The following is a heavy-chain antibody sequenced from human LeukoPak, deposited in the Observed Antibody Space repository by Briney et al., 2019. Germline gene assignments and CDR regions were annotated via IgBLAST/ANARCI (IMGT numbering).Heavy chain of an antibody. Sequence: GGSLRLSCAASGFTFSRYTMNWVRQAPGKGLEWVSTISASGITTFYADSVKGRFTISRDNSKNALFLQMNSLRADDTAVYYCGKQIPLSGTGCWGQGTLVTVSS. CDR2: ISASGITT. J-gene: IGHJ4*02. CDR1: GFTFSRYT. V-gene: IGHV3-23*01. CDR3: GKQIPLSGTGC. D-gene: IGHD6-19*01.